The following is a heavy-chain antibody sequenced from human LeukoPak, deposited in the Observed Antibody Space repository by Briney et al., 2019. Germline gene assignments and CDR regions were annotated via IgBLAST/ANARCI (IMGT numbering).Heavy chain of an antibody. V-gene: IGHV1-18*01. Sequence: VASVKVSCKTSGYTFTGYGINWVRQAPGQGLEWVGWISASNGNTYYAQKLQGRVTMTTDTSTSTAYMELRSLRSDDTAVYYCAGGGSSGYPQDYWGQGTLVTVSS. CDR1: GYTFTGYG. CDR3: AGGGSSGYPQDY. CDR2: ISASNGNT. J-gene: IGHJ4*02. D-gene: IGHD3-22*01.